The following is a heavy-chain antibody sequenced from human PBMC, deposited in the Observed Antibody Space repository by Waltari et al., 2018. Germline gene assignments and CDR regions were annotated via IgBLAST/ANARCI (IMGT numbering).Heavy chain of an antibody. Sequence: EVQLLESGGGLVQPGGSLRLSCVASGFTFSSYSMTWVRQAPGKGVEWVSTCTSGGGGTYYADSVKGRFTISRDESKDTVYLQMDSLRADDAALYYCARDFRTTTTGDAFDVWGQGTVVTVSS. D-gene: IGHD1-1*01. CDR1: GFTFSSYS. CDR3: ARDFRTTTTGDAFDV. J-gene: IGHJ3*01. CDR2: CTSGGGGT. V-gene: IGHV3-23*01.